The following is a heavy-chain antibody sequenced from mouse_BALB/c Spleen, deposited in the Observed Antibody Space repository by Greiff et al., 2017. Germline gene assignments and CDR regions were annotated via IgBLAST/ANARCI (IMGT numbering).Heavy chain of an antibody. J-gene: IGHJ4*01. V-gene: IGHV1-14*01. D-gene: IGHD2-12*01. Sequence: VQLQQSGAELVRPGVSVKISCKGSGYTFTDYAMHWVKQSHAKSLEWIGYINPYNDGTKYNEKFKGKATLTSDKSSSTAYMELSSLTSEDSAVYYCARNYKDAMDYWGQGTSVTVSS. CDR3: ARNYKDAMDY. CDR2: INPYNDGT. CDR1: GYTFTDYA.